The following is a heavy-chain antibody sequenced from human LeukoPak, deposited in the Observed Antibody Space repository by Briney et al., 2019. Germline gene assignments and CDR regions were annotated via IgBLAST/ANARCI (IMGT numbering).Heavy chain of an antibody. Sequence: GGSLRLSCAASGFTFSSYWMSWVRQAPGKGLEWVANIKQDGSEKYYVDSVKGRFTISRDNAKNSLYLQMNSLRAEDTAVYYCAKDLEFGSSSAVQDYWGQGTLVTVSS. CDR2: IKQDGSEK. CDR1: GFTFSSYW. CDR3: AKDLEFGSSSAVQDY. D-gene: IGHD6-6*01. V-gene: IGHV3-7*03. J-gene: IGHJ4*02.